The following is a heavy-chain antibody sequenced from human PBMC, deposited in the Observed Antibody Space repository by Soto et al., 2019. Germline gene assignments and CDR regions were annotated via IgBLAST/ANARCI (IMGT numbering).Heavy chain of an antibody. J-gene: IGHJ1*01. CDR1: GGSISSGGYA. CDR2: IYHSGST. D-gene: IGHD2-21*02. Sequence: QLQLQESGSGLVKPSQTLSLTCAVSGGSISSGGYAWSWIRQPPGKGLEWIGYIYHSGSTYYNPSLKSRFTISVDRSKNQFSLKLSSVTAADTAVYYCASWLIEDGGNSEYFQHWGQGTLVTVSS. V-gene: IGHV4-30-2*01. CDR3: ASWLIEDGGNSEYFQH.